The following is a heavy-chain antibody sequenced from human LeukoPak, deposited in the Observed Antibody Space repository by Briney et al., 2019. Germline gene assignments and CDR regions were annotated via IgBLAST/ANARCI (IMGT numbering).Heavy chain of an antibody. V-gene: IGHV3-30*18. CDR2: ISYDGSNK. Sequence: PGRSLRLSCAASGFTFSNYGMNWVRQAPGKGLEWVAIISYDGSNKYYADSVKGRFTISRDNSKNTLYLQMNSLRAEDMALYYCAKDEAAGPGFDAFDIWGQGTMVTVSS. J-gene: IGHJ3*02. CDR3: AKDEAAGPGFDAFDI. D-gene: IGHD6-13*01. CDR1: GFTFSNYG.